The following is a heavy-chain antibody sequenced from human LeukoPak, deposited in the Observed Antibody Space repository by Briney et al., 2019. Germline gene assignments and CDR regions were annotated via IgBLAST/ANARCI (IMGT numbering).Heavy chain of an antibody. D-gene: IGHD3-10*01. V-gene: IGHV4-39*07. J-gene: IGHJ4*02. CDR2: IHYSGST. Sequence: PSETLSLTCTVSGGSISSSSYYWAWIRQPPGKELEWIGSIHYSGSTYYNPSLQSRVTISIDTSKNQFSLKPRFVTAADTAVYYCARVEALYNSGSVWAYWGQGTLVTVSS. CDR3: ARVEALYNSGSVWAY. CDR1: GGSISSSSYY.